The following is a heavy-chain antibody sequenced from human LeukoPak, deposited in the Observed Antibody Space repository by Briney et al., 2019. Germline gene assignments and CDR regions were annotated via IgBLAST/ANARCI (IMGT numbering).Heavy chain of an antibody. CDR2: ISGSGGST. CDR3: AKDYYDSSGYRYFDY. V-gene: IGHV3-23*01. CDR1: GFTFSSYA. D-gene: IGHD3-22*01. J-gene: IGHJ4*02. Sequence: GGSLRLSCAASGFTFSSYAMSWVRQAPGKGLEWVSAISGSGGSTYYADSVKGRFTISRDNSKNTLYLQMNSLRAEDTAVYYCAKDYYDSSGYRYFDYWGQGTLVTVSS.